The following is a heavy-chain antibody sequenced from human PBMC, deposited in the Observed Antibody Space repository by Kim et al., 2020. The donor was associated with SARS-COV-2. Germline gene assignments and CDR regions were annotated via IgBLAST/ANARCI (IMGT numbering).Heavy chain of an antibody. Sequence: ASVKVSCKVSGYTLTELSMHWVRQAPGKGLEWMGGFDPEDGETIYAQKFQGRVTMTEDTSTDTAYMELSSLRSEDTAVYYCATPGPLRYFDWLLSPFDYWGQGTLVTVSS. CDR2: FDPEDGET. CDR3: ATPGPLRYFDWLLSPFDY. D-gene: IGHD3-9*01. V-gene: IGHV1-24*01. CDR1: GYTLTELS. J-gene: IGHJ4*02.